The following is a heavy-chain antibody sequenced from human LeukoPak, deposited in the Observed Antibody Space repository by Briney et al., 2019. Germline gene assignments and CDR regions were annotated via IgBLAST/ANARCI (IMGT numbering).Heavy chain of an antibody. D-gene: IGHD3-16*01. J-gene: IGHJ4*02. V-gene: IGHV3-53*01. CDR2: IYSGGST. CDR1: GFTVSSNY. Sequence: GGSLRLSCAASGFTVSSNYMSWVRQAPGKGLEWVSVIYSGGSTYYADSVKGRFTISRDNSKNTLYLQMNSLRAEDTAVYYCASIMMTFGGVSDYWGQGTLVTVSS. CDR3: ASIMMTFGGVSDY.